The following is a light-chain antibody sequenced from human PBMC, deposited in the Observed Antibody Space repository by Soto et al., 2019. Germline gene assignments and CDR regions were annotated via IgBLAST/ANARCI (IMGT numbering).Light chain of an antibody. J-gene: IGLJ1*01. CDR3: TSYADNYSYV. CDR2: EVA. Sequence: QSVLTQPASVSGSPGQSITISCTGTSSDIGAYNFVSWYQHHPGKAPKLLIYEVAYRPSGISNRFSGSKSANTASLTISGLQAEDEADYFCTSYADNYSYVFGTGTKVTVL. CDR1: SSDIGAYNF. V-gene: IGLV2-14*01.